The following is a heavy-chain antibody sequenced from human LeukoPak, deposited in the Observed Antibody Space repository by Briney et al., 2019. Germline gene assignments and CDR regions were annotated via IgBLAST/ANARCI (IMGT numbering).Heavy chain of an antibody. J-gene: IGHJ4*02. D-gene: IGHD3-22*01. V-gene: IGHV3-74*01. CDR1: GFPFSSYW. CDR3: ARDGDSSGYYVNFDY. Sequence: GGSLRLSCAASGFPFSSYWMHWVRQVPGKGLVWVSRINGDGSSTSYADSVKGRFTISRDNAKNTLYLQMNGLRAEDTAVYYCARDGDSSGYYVNFDYWGQGTLVTVSS. CDR2: INGDGSST.